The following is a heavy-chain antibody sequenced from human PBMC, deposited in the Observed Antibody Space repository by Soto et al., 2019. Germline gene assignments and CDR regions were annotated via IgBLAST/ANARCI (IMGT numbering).Heavy chain of an antibody. CDR2: IYYSGST. Sequence: SETLSLTCTVSGGSISSGDYYWSWIRQPPGKGLEWIGYIYYSGSTYYNPSLKSRVTISVDTSKNQFSLKLSSVTAADTAVYYCARSGSGSYWLGLFCLDPWGQGTLVTVSS. J-gene: IGHJ5*02. D-gene: IGHD3-10*01. CDR3: ARSGSGSYWLGLFCLDP. V-gene: IGHV4-30-4*01. CDR1: GGSISSGDYY.